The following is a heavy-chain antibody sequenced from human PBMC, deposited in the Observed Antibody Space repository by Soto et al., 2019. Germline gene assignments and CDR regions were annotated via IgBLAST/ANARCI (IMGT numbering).Heavy chain of an antibody. CDR3: ARGTLDCGGDCYDY. V-gene: IGHV3-11*06. J-gene: IGHJ4*02. Sequence: PGGSLRLSCAASGFTFSDYYMNWIRQAPGKGLEWVSYISGSAGYTNYADSVKGRFTISRDNAKNSLYLQMNSLRAEDTAMYYCARGTLDCGGDCYDYWGQGALVTVSS. CDR2: ISGSAGYT. D-gene: IGHD2-21*02. CDR1: GFTFSDYY.